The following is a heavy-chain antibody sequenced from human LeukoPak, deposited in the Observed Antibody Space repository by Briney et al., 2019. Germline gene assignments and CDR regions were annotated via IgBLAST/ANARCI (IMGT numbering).Heavy chain of an antibody. V-gene: IGHV4-59*12. D-gene: IGHD5-12*01. CDR2: VYYTGST. CDR1: GGSISSYY. CDR3: ARDQGSYDLGSWFDP. Sequence: PSETLSLTCTVSGGSISSYYWSWVRQPPGKGLEWIGFVYYTGSTNYSPSLKSRVTISVDTSKNQFSLKLNSVTAADTAVYYCARDQGSYDLGSWFDPWGQGTLVTVSS. J-gene: IGHJ5*02.